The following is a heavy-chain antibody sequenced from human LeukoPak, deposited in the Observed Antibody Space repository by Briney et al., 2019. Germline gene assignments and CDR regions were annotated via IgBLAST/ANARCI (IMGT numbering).Heavy chain of an antibody. CDR3: ARRGPYSSSSLYYYYYMDV. CDR2: INHSGST. CDR1: GGSFSGYY. J-gene: IGHJ6*03. Sequence: SETLSLTCAVYGGSFSGYYWSWIRQPPGKGLEWIGEINHSGSTNYNPSLKSRVTISVDTSKNQFSLKLSSVTAADTAVYYCARRGPYSSSSLYYYYYMDVWGKGTTVTVSS. D-gene: IGHD6-6*01. V-gene: IGHV4-34*01.